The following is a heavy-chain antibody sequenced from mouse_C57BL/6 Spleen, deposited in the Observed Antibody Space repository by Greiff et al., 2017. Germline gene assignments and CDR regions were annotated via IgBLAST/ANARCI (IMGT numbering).Heavy chain of an antibody. D-gene: IGHD1-1*01. V-gene: IGHV1-82*01. Sequence: QVQLQQSGPELVKPGASVKISCKASGYAFSSSWMNWVKQRPGKGLEWIGRIYPGDGDTNYNGKFKGKATLTADKSSSTAYMQLSSLTSEDSAVYFCAPSATVVASCDYWGQGTTRTVSS. CDR1: GYAFSSSW. CDR2: IYPGDGDT. J-gene: IGHJ2*01. CDR3: APSATVVASCDY.